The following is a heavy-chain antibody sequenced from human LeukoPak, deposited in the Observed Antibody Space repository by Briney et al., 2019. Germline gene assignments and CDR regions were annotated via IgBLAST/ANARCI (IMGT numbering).Heavy chain of an antibody. V-gene: IGHV1-69*13. J-gene: IGHJ5*02. CDR2: IIPIFGTA. Sequence: SVKVSCKASGYTFTSYAISWVRQAPGQGLEWMGGIIPIFGTANYAQKFQGRVTITADESTSTAYMELSSLRSEDTAVYYCARDRMAVAVGTQWFDPWGQGTLVTVSS. CDR1: GYTFTSYA. D-gene: IGHD6-19*01. CDR3: ARDRMAVAVGTQWFDP.